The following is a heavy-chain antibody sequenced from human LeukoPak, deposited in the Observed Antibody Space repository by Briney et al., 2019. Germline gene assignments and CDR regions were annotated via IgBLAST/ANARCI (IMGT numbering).Heavy chain of an antibody. CDR1: GFTFSSYA. V-gene: IGHV3-30-3*01. CDR3: ARSAAMVSYYYGMDV. D-gene: IGHD5-18*01. CDR2: ISYDGSNK. Sequence: PGRSLRLSCAASGFTFSSYAMHWVRQAPGKGLEWVAVISYDGSNKYYADSVKGRFTISRDNSKNTLYLQMNSLRAEDTAVYYCARSAAMVSYYYGMDVWGQGTTVTVPS. J-gene: IGHJ6*02.